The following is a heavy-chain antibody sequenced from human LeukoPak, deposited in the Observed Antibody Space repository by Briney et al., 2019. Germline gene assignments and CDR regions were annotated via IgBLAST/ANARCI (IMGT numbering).Heavy chain of an antibody. J-gene: IGHJ4*02. CDR1: GFTFDVYA. V-gene: IGHV3-9*01. Sequence: GRSLRLSCAASGFTFDVYAMHWVRQAPGKGLEWVSGISWNSGSIGYADSVKGRFTISRDNAKNSLYLQMNSLRAEDTAVYYCAKGPVLVRGVTLGYFDYWGQGTLVTVSS. CDR2: ISWNSGSI. D-gene: IGHD3-10*01. CDR3: AKGPVLVRGVTLGYFDY.